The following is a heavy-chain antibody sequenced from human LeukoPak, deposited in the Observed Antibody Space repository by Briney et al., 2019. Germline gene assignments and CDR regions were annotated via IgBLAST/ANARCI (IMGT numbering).Heavy chain of an antibody. Sequence: ASVKVSCKASGYTFTGYYLHWVRQAPGQGLEWMGWISAYNGNTNYAQKLQGRVTMTTDTSTSTAYMELRSLRSDDTAVYYCARDGYYYDSSGYGRWFDPWGQGTLVTVSS. CDR3: ARDGYYYDSSGYGRWFDP. J-gene: IGHJ5*02. V-gene: IGHV1-18*04. CDR2: ISAYNGNT. D-gene: IGHD3-22*01. CDR1: GYTFTGYY.